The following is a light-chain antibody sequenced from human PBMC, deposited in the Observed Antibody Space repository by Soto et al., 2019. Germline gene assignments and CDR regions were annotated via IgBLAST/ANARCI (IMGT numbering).Light chain of an antibody. CDR1: SSDIDAYNY. CDR3: GSYTTSSNYV. J-gene: IGLJ1*01. V-gene: IGLV2-14*01. CDR2: DVS. Sequence: QSALAQPASVSGSPGQSITTSCTGTSSDIDAYNYVSWYQQHPGKAPELMIYDVSNRPSGISNRFSGSKSGNTASLTISGLQAEDEADYYCGSYTTSSNYVFGTGTKVTVL.